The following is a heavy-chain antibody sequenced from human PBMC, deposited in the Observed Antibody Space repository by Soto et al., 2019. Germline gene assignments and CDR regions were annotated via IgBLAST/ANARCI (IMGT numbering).Heavy chain of an antibody. Sequence: ASVKVSCKASGYTFTSYGISWVRQAPGQGPEWMGWISAYNGNTNYAQKLQGRVTMTTDTSTSTAYMELRSLRSDDTAVYYCARDLYDFWSGYSYYYYYGMDVWGQGTTVTVSS. D-gene: IGHD3-3*01. V-gene: IGHV1-18*01. J-gene: IGHJ6*02. CDR1: GYTFTSYG. CDR2: ISAYNGNT. CDR3: ARDLYDFWSGYSYYYYYGMDV.